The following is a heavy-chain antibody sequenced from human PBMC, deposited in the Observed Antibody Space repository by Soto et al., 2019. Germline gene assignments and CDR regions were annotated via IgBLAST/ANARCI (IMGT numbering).Heavy chain of an antibody. CDR3: EKIDKFTPQSGGWANRFDS. CDR2: ISRDGGVT. CDR1: GFTFSNYG. J-gene: IGHJ4*01. Sequence: EVQLLESGGGLVQPGGSLRLSCAASGFTFSNYGMTWVRQAPGKGLEWVSGISRDGGVTDYTDSVKGRFTISRDISKNTLYLQITSLRAEDKAVYFCEKIDKFTPQSGGWANRFDSWGQGTLVTVSS. D-gene: IGHD6-19*01. V-gene: IGHV3-23*01.